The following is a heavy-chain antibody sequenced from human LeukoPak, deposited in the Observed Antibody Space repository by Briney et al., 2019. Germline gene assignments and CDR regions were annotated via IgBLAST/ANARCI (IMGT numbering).Heavy chain of an antibody. CDR2: IYTGDSDT. D-gene: IGHD6-13*01. V-gene: IGHV5-51*01. CDR3: ARPITGAGTDLGY. J-gene: IGHJ1*01. Sequence: GESPQISCKASGYTFTSFFIGWVRQLPGQGLEWMGIIYTGDSDTRYSPSFLGQVTISVDKSISTAYLQWRSLKASDTAIYYCARPITGAGTDLGYWGEGTLATVSS. CDR1: GYTFTSFF.